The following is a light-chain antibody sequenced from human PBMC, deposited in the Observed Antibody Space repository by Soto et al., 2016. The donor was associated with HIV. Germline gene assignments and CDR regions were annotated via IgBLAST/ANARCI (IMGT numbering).Light chain of an antibody. J-gene: IGLJ2*01. CDR3: QAWDSSAGV. Sequence: SYELTQPPSVSVSPGQTASITCSGNKLGDKYVSWYQQKPGQSPVLVIYQDVVRPSGIPERFSGSNSGNTATLTISGTQAMDEADYYCQAWDSSAGVFGGGTEADRP. CDR2: QDV. V-gene: IGLV3-1*01. CDR1: KLGDKY.